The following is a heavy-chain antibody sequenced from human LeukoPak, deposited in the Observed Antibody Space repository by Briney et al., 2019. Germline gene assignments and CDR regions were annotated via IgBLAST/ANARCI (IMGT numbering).Heavy chain of an antibody. J-gene: IGHJ6*02. Sequence: ASVKVSCKASGYTFTNYYMHWVRQAPGRGLEWMGIIIPSGGSINYAQKFQGRVTMTRDTSTSTVYMELSSLRSEDTAVYYCARDSDMDVWGQGTTVTVSS. CDR3: ARDSDMDV. V-gene: IGHV1-46*01. CDR1: GYTFTNYY. CDR2: IIPSGGSI.